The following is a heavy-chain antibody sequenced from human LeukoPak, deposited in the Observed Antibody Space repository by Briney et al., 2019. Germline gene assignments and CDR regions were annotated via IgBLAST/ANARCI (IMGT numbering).Heavy chain of an antibody. V-gene: IGHV3-53*05. D-gene: IGHD3-22*01. CDR1: GFTVSSNY. CDR2: IYSGGST. J-gene: IGHJ4*02. Sequence: PGGSLRLSCAASGFTVSSNYMSWVRQAPGKGLEWVSVIYSGGSTYYADSVKGRFTISRDNSKNSLYLQMNSLRTEDTALYYCAKAGYYYDSSGYSLDYWGQGTLVTVSS. CDR3: AKAGYYYDSSGYSLDY.